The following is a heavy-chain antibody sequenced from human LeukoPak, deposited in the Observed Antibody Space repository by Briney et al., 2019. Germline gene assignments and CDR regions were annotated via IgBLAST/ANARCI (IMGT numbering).Heavy chain of an antibody. V-gene: IGHV3-9*01. J-gene: IGHJ3*02. Sequence: GRSLRLSCAASGFTFDDYAMHWVRQAPGKGLEWASGISWNSGSIGYADSVKGRFTISRDNAKNSLYLQMNSLRAEDTALYYCAKGIDSSGYDAFDIWGQGTMVTVSS. CDR3: AKGIDSSGYDAFDI. CDR1: GFTFDDYA. CDR2: ISWNSGSI. D-gene: IGHD3-22*01.